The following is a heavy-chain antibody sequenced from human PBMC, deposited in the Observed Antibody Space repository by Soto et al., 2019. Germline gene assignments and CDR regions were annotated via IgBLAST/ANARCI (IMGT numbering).Heavy chain of an antibody. V-gene: IGHV4-4*02. CDR1: GGSTSSSNW. Sequence: PSETLSLTCAVSGGSTSSSNWWCWVRQPPGKGLEWIGEIYHSGSTNYNPFLKSRVTITVEKSKNQFPLKPSSVTAANTAVYYCAREASSCYYGMDVWGQGTTVTVSS. D-gene: IGHD3-10*01. CDR3: AREASSCYYGMDV. J-gene: IGHJ6*02. CDR2: IYHSGST.